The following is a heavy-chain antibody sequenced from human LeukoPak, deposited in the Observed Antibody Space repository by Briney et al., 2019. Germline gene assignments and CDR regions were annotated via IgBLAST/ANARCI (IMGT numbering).Heavy chain of an antibody. D-gene: IGHD6-13*01. J-gene: IGHJ4*02. CDR1: GYSISGGFY. CDR2: IYHSGTS. V-gene: IGHV4-38-2*02. Sequence: SETLSLTCTVSGYSISGGFYWEWIRQPPGKGLEWIGSIYHSGTSYYNPSLKSRVTISVETSKNEFSLKLRSVTAADTAVYYCARVTGYRIEDYFDYWGQGTLVTVSS. CDR3: ARVTGYRIEDYFDY.